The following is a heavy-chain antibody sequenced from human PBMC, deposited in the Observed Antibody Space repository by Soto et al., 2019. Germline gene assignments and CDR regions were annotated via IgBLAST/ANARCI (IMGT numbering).Heavy chain of an antibody. V-gene: IGHV3-72*01. J-gene: IGHJ6*02. CDR2: TRNKANSYTT. CDR3: VYGSVSYPHGMDV. Sequence: EVQLVESGGGLVQPGGSLRLSCAASGFTFSDHYMDWVRQAPGKGLEWVGRTRNKANSYTTEYAASVKGRFTISRDDSKNSLYLQMNSLKTEDTAVYYCVYGSVSYPHGMDVGGQGTKVTVSS. D-gene: IGHD3-10*01. CDR1: GFTFSDHY.